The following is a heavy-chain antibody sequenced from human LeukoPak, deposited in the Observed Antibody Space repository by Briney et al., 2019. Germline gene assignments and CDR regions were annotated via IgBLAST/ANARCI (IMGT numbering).Heavy chain of an antibody. D-gene: IGHD6-13*01. J-gene: IGHJ5*02. V-gene: IGHV4-34*01. CDR1: GGSFSGYY. CDR3: ARRSIAAAGTFPNWFDP. CDR2: INHSGST. Sequence: SETLSLTCAVYGGSFSGYYWSWIRQPPGKGLEWIGEINHSGSTNYNPSLKSRVTISVDTSKNQFSLKLSSVTAADTAVYYCARRSIAAAGTFPNWFDPWGQGTLVTVSS.